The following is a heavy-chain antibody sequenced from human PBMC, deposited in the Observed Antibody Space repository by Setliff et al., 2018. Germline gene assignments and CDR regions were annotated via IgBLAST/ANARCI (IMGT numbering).Heavy chain of an antibody. CDR3: ARDGSVRGVDEYFDH. CDR2: LSPDDKAI. D-gene: IGHD1-26*01. Sequence: GGSLRLSCEASGFIFSNYAMDWVRQAPGKGLEWAAGLSPDDKAIQYADSVKGRFAISRDNSKSTLYLQMNNLRAEDTAVYFCARDGSVRGVDEYFDHWGQGTLVTVSS. J-gene: IGHJ4*02. CDR1: GFIFSNYA. V-gene: IGHV3-23*01.